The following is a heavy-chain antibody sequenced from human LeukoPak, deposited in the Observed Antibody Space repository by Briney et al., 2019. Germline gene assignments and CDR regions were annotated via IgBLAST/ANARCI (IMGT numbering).Heavy chain of an antibody. CDR3: ARAVFVVEYYFDY. CDR1: GFTFSTYG. V-gene: IGHV3-7*01. Sequence: GGSLRLSCAASGFTFSTYGMSWVRQAPGKGLEWVANIKQDGSEKYYVDSVKGRFTISRDNAKNSLYLQMNSLRAEDTAVYYCARAVFVVEYYFDYWGQGTLVTVSS. J-gene: IGHJ4*02. CDR2: IKQDGSEK. D-gene: IGHD2-21*01.